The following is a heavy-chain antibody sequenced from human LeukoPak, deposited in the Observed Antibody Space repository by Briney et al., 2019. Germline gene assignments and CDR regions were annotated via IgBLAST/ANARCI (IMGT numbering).Heavy chain of an antibody. J-gene: IGHJ4*02. CDR1: GFTFSSYA. CDR2: ISTDGGSP. V-gene: IGHV3-64*01. Sequence: PGGSLRLSCAASGFTFSSYAMHWVRQAPGKGLEYVSAISTDGGSPYYANSVKGRFTISRDNSKNMLYLQMGSLRTEDTAVYYCAKGPRVSDSGFYVGGGIPYYFDYWGQGTLVTVSS. D-gene: IGHD3-16*01. CDR3: AKGPRVSDSGFYVGGGIPYYFDY.